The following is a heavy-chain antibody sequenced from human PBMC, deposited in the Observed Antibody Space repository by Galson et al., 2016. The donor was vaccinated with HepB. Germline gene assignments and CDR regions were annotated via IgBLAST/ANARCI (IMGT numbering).Heavy chain of an antibody. D-gene: IGHD1-26*01. CDR2: ISNNGGAK. V-gene: IGHV3-64D*09. CDR1: GFSFTTYY. CDR3: VRAWSGSSPDY. J-gene: IGHJ4*02. Sequence: SLRPSCAASGFSFTTYYMDWVRQAPGKRLEYVSGISNNGGAKYHADSVKGRFTISRDNSKNTVDLHMSRLRPEDTAVYYCVRAWSGSSPDYWGQGTQVTVSS.